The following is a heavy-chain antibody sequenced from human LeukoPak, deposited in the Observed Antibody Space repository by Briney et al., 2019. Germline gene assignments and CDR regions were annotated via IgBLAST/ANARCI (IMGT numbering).Heavy chain of an antibody. D-gene: IGHD1-26*01. V-gene: IGHV3-23*05. CDR1: GFTFNNYA. J-gene: IGHJ4*02. CDR3: AKGFHSGSFNELDY. Sequence: GGSLRLSCAGSGFTFNNYAMSWVRQAPGKGLEWVSGFAMIDDIIHYVDSVKGRFTISRDNSKNMLCLQMNSLRAEDTAVYYCAKGFHSGSFNELDYWGQGTLVTVSS. CDR2: FAMIDDII.